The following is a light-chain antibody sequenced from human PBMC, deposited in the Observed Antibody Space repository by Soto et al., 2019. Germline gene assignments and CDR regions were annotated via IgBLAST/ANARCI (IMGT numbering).Light chain of an antibody. V-gene: IGLV2-14*01. J-gene: IGLJ1*01. CDR3: TSYTGSSTPYV. CDR2: EVS. Sequence: LTQPASVSGSPGQSLTISCTGTSSDVGGYDYVSWYQQRPGKAPTLMISEVSNRPSGVSNRFSGSKSGNTASLTISGLQAEDEADYYCTSYTGSSTPYVFGTGTKVTVL. CDR1: SSDVGGYDY.